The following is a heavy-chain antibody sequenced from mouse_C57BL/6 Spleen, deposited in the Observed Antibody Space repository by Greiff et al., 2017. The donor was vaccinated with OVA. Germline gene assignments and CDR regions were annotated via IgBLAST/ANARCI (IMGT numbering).Heavy chain of an antibody. CDR2: IYPGNSDT. D-gene: IGHD1-1*01. CDR3: TREDWSTTVVRYAMDY. Sequence: EVQLQQSGTVLARPGASVKMSCKTSGYTFTSYWMHWVKQRPGQGLEWIGAIYPGNSDTSYNQKFKGKAKLTAVTSASTAYMELSSLTNEDSAVYYCTREDWSTTVVRYAMDYWGQGTSVTVSS. CDR1: GYTFTSYW. J-gene: IGHJ4*01. V-gene: IGHV1-5*01.